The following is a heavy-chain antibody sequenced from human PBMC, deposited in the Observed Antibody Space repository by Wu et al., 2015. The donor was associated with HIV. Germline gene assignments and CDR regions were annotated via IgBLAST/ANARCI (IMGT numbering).Heavy chain of an antibody. Sequence: QVQLVQSGAEVKKPGASVKVSCKASGYTFTSYDINWVRQATGQGLEWMGWMNPNSGNTGYAQKFQGRVTMTRNTSISTAYMELSSLRSEDTAVYYCARVGSSGYYSPAAFDIWGQGTMVTVSS. D-gene: IGHD3-22*01. CDR3: ARVGSSGYYSPAAFDI. J-gene: IGHJ3*02. CDR2: MNPNSGNT. CDR1: GYTFTSYD. V-gene: IGHV1-8*01.